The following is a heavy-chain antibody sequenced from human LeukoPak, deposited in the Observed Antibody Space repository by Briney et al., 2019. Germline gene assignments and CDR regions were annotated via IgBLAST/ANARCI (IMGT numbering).Heavy chain of an antibody. J-gene: IGHJ6*02. CDR1: GGTISSGDYY. Sequence: SETLSLTCTVSGGTISSGDYYWSWIRQPPGKGLEWTGYIYYSGSTYYNPSLKSRVTISVDTSKNQFSLKLSSVTAADTAVYYCASGYSAASYGMDVWGQGTTVTVSS. CDR3: ASGYSAASYGMDV. V-gene: IGHV4-30-4*01. D-gene: IGHD5-12*01. CDR2: IYYSGST.